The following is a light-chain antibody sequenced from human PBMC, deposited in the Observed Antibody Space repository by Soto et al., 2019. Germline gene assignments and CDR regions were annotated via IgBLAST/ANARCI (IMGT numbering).Light chain of an antibody. J-gene: IGLJ1*01. CDR2: EVI. Sequence: QSALTQPPSASGSPGQSVTISCTGTSSDVGAYNYVSWYQQHPGKAPKLLIYEVIKRPSGVPDRFSGSKSGNTASLTVSGLQSDDEADYYCSSYAGSVDVFGTGTKLTVL. V-gene: IGLV2-8*01. CDR3: SSYAGSVDV. CDR1: SSDVGAYNY.